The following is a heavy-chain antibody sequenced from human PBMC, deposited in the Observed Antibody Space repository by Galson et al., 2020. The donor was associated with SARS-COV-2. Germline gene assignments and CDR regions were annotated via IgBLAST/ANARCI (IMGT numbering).Heavy chain of an antibody. D-gene: IGHD2-21*02. Sequence: GGSLRLSCQGSGYSFTSYWIGWVSQMPGKGLEWMGIIYPGDSDTRYSPSFQGQVTISADKSISTAYLQWSSLKASDTAMYYCARLGGGGNGYCDYWGQGTLVTVSS. CDR1: GYSFTSYW. CDR2: IYPGDSDT. J-gene: IGHJ4*02. CDR3: ARLGGGGNGYCDY. V-gene: IGHV5-51*01.